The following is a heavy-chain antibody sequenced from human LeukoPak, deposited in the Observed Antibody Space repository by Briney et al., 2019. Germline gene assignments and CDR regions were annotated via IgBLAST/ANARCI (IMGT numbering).Heavy chain of an antibody. CDR1: GDSVRSYY. D-gene: IGHD6-13*01. CDR3: VRDSRYGSGWFEDGLDF. Sequence: SEILSLTCTVPGDSVRSYYWSWIRQPPGQGLEWLGHINDRGSTNYNPSLQGRVTISIDTSKNQSSLKVNSVTAADTAVYYCVRDSRYGSGWFEDGLDFWGQGTTVTVSS. V-gene: IGHV4-59*02. CDR2: INDRGST. J-gene: IGHJ6*02.